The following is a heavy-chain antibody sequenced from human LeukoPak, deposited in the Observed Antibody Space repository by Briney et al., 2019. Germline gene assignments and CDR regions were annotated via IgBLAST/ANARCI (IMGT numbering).Heavy chain of an antibody. D-gene: IGHD2-2*01. Sequence: SETLSLTCTVSGGSISSYYWGWIRQPPGKGLEWIGSIYYSGSTYYNPSLKSRVTISVDTSKNQFSLKLSSVTAADTAVYYCASLWVVVPAASRDVWGKGTTVTVSS. CDR3: ASLWVVVPAASRDV. J-gene: IGHJ6*04. CDR2: IYYSGST. V-gene: IGHV4-39*07. CDR1: GGSISSYY.